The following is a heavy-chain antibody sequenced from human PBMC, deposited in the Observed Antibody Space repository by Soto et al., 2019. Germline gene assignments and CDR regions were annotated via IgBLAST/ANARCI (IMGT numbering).Heavy chain of an antibody. CDR2: IKSKTDGGTT. Sequence: EVQLVESGGGLVKPGGSLRLSCAASGFTFSNAWMSWVRQAPGTGLEWVGRIKSKTDGGTTDYAAPVKGRFTISRDDSTNTLYLQMNSLKTEDTAVYYCTTDRMLLGVWFDPWCQGTLVTVSS. CDR3: TTDRMLLGVWFDP. J-gene: IGHJ5*02. D-gene: IGHD3-10*01. CDR1: GFTFSNAW. V-gene: IGHV3-15*01.